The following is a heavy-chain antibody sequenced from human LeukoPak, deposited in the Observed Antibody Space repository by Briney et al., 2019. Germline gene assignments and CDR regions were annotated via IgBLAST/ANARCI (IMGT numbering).Heavy chain of an antibody. Sequence: GGALRLSRAASGFTFRSCAMSWVRQAPGKGREGVSAISGSGGSTYFADSVKGRFTLSRDNSQKTLYLQMNSLRAQEPAVYYCGREYDSSGYTRLYWGQGTLVTVSS. D-gene: IGHD3-22*01. CDR1: GFTFRSCA. V-gene: IGHV3-23*01. CDR2: ISGSGGST. CDR3: GREYDSSGYTRLY. J-gene: IGHJ4*02.